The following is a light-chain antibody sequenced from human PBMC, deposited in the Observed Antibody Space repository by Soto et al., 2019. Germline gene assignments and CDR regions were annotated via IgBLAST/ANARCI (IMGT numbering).Light chain of an antibody. Sequence: EIVLTQSPATLSLSPGERATLSCRASQTVSSSLAWYQQKPGQAPRLLIYEASNRATGIPARFSGSGSGADFTLTISSLEPEDFAVYYCQQYHIWPPWTSGQGTKVELK. CDR3: QQYHIWPPWT. J-gene: IGKJ1*01. CDR1: QTVSSS. CDR2: EAS. V-gene: IGKV3-11*01.